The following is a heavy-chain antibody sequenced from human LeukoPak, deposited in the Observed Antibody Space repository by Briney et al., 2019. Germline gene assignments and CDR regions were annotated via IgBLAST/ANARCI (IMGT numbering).Heavy chain of an antibody. Sequence: SETLSLTCTVSGGSISSYYWSWIRQPAGKGLEWIGRIYTSGSTNYNPSLKSRVTMSVDTSKNQFSLNLSSVTAAATAVYYCARTPRNYDILTGYAFDIWGQGTIVTVSS. V-gene: IGHV4-4*07. J-gene: IGHJ3*02. D-gene: IGHD3-9*01. CDR1: GGSISSYY. CDR3: ARTPRNYDILTGYAFDI. CDR2: IYTSGST.